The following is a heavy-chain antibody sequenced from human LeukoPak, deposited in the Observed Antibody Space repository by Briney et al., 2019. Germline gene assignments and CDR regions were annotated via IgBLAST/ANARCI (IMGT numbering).Heavy chain of an antibody. J-gene: IGHJ4*02. D-gene: IGHD3-3*01. Sequence: GGSLRLSCAASGFTFSDHYMDWVRQAPGKGLEWVGRTRNKANSYTTEYAASVKGRFTISRDDSKNSLYLQMNSLKTEDTAVYYCARGAFDFWSGYYPSYYFDYWGQGTLVTVSS. CDR3: ARGAFDFWSGYYPSYYFDY. V-gene: IGHV3-72*01. CDR2: TRNKANSYTT. CDR1: GFTFSDHY.